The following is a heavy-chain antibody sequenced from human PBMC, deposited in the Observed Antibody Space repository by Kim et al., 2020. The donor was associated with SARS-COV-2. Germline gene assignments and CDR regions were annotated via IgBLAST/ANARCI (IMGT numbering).Heavy chain of an antibody. Sequence: SVKVSCRASGGTFSSYAISWVRQAPGQGLEWMGRVMPMFNLANYAQKFEGRVTMSADRSTNTAYMELSSLTSEDTAVYYCARDPYFNVYHFGLDVWGQGTTVAVSS. CDR1: GGTFSSYA. D-gene: IGHD3-10*02. CDR2: VMPMFNLA. CDR3: ARDPYFNVYHFGLDV. V-gene: IGHV1-69*04. J-gene: IGHJ6*02.